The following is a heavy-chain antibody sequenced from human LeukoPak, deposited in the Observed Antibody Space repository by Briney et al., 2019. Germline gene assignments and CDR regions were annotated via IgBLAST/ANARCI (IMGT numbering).Heavy chain of an antibody. CDR1: GFTFSSYS. J-gene: IGHJ6*03. D-gene: IGHD3-3*01. V-gene: IGHV3-48*01. Sequence: GGSLRLSCAASGFTFSSYSMNWVRQAPGKGLEWVSYISSSSSTIYYADSVKGRFTISRDNAKNSLYLQMNSLRAEDTAVYYCAREVFDYYYYMDVWGKGTTVPVSS. CDR3: AREVFDYYYYMDV. CDR2: ISSSSSTI.